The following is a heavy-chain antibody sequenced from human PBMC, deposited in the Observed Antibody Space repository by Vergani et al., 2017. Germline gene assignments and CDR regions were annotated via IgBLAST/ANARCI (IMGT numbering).Heavy chain of an antibody. Sequence: EVQLVESGGGLVQPGRSLRLSCAASGFTFDDYAMHWVRQAPGKGLEWVSGINWNSDSIAYADSVKGRFTISRDNAKNSLYLQMNSLRAEDTALYYCVKDIAASGNCWYFVLWGRGSLVTVSS. CDR1: GFTFDDYA. D-gene: IGHD6-13*01. V-gene: IGHV3-9*01. CDR2: INWNSDSI. CDR3: VKDIAASGNCWYFVL. J-gene: IGHJ2*01.